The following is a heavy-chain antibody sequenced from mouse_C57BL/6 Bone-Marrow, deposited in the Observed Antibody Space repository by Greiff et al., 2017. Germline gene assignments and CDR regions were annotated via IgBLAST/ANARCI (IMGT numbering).Heavy chain of an antibody. Sequence: QVQLKQPGAELVKPGASVKVSCKASGYTFTSYWMHWVKQRPGQGLEWIGRIHPSDSDTNYNQKFKGKATLTVDKSSSTAYMQLSSLTSEDSAVYYCAFTTVVRYFDGWGTGTTVTVSS. CDR1: GYTFTSYW. V-gene: IGHV1-74*01. CDR2: IHPSDSDT. J-gene: IGHJ1*03. CDR3: AFTTVVRYFDG. D-gene: IGHD1-1*01.